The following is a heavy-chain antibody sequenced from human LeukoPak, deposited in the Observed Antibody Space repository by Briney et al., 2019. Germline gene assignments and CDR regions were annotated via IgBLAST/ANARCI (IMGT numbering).Heavy chain of an antibody. CDR1: GYTFTGYF. V-gene: IGHV1-2*02. CDR2: INPNSGGT. Sequence: ASVKVSCKASGYTFTGYFIHWVRQAPGQGLELMGWINPNSGGTKYVQKFQGRVTMTRDTSISTVYMELSNLRSDDTAVYYCAREISTASCPDYWGQGTLVTVSS. J-gene: IGHJ4*02. CDR3: AREISTASCPDY. D-gene: IGHD2-2*01.